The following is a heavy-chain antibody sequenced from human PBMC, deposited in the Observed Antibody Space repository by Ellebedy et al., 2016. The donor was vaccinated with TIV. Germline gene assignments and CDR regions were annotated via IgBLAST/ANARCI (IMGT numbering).Heavy chain of an antibody. J-gene: IGHJ6*02. CDR3: ARAKGSPPGYYYYGMDV. D-gene: IGHD3-10*01. Sequence: PGGSLRLSCAASGFTFSNAWMSRVRQAPGKGLEWVSYISSSSSTIYYADSVKGRFTISRDNAKNSLYLQMNSLRDEDTAVYYCARAKGSPPGYYYYGMDVWGQGTTVTGSS. V-gene: IGHV3-48*02. CDR1: GFTFSNAW. CDR2: ISSSSSTI.